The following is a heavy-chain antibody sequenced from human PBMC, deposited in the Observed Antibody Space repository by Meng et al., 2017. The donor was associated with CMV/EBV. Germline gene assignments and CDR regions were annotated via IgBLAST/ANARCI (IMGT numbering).Heavy chain of an antibody. V-gene: IGHV4-38-2*02. CDR2: IYHSGST. Sequence: GSLRPSCTVSGYSISSGYYWGWIRQPPGKGLEWIGSIYHSGSTYYNPSLKSRVTISVDTSKNQFSLKLSSVTAADTAVYYCARADFWSGPTHHFFDYWGQGTLVTVSS. CDR1: GYSISSGYY. CDR3: ARADFWSGPTHHFFDY. J-gene: IGHJ4*02. D-gene: IGHD3-3*01.